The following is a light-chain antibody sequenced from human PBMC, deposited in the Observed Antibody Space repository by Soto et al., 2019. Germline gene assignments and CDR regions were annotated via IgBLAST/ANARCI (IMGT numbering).Light chain of an antibody. Sequence: IVLTQSPGTLSLSTGERATLSCRASQSVSNNYLAWYQQKPGQAPRLLIYGASNRATGIPDRFSGSGSGTDFTLTISSLQPDDFAVYYCQQYGSSPWTFGQGTKVDIK. CDR3: QQYGSSPWT. J-gene: IGKJ1*01. V-gene: IGKV3-20*01. CDR2: GAS. CDR1: QSVSNNY.